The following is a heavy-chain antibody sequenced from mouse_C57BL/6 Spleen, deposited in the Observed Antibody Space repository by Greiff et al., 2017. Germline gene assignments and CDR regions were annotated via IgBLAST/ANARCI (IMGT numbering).Heavy chain of an antibody. Sequence: EVQRVESGGGLVQPKGSLKLSCAASGFTFNTYAMHWVRQAPGKGLEWVARIRSKSSNYATYYADSVKDRFTISRDDSQSVLYLQMNNLKTEDTAMYYCVREDETWDVGYFDVWGTGTTVTVSS. D-gene: IGHD4-1*01. CDR3: VREDETWDVGYFDV. J-gene: IGHJ1*03. V-gene: IGHV10-3*01. CDR1: GFTFNTYA. CDR2: IRSKSSNYAT.